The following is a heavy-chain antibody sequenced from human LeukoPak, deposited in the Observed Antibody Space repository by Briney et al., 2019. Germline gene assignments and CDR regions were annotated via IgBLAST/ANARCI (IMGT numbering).Heavy chain of an antibody. CDR1: GGSFSDFY. Sequence: SETLSLTCTVYGGSFSDFYWNWIRQPPGKGLEWIGEINHSGSSNYNPSLKSRVTMSVDTSMTQFSLKLSSVTAAGTAVYYCARPKAGYSSTDAFDIWGQGTMVTVSS. V-gene: IGHV4-34*01. J-gene: IGHJ3*02. D-gene: IGHD6-19*01. CDR3: ARPKAGYSSTDAFDI. CDR2: INHSGSS.